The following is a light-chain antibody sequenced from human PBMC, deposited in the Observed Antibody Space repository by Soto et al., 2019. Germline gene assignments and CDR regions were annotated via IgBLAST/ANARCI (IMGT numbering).Light chain of an antibody. CDR3: CSYAGSSTCWV. J-gene: IGLJ3*02. CDR2: EVS. V-gene: IGLV2-23*02. Sequence: QPVLTQPASVSGSPGQSITISCTGTSSDVGSYNLVSWYQQHPGKAPKLMIYEVSKRPSGVSNRFSGSKSGNTASLTISGLQAEDEADYYCCSYAGSSTCWVFGGGTKLTVL. CDR1: SSDVGSYNL.